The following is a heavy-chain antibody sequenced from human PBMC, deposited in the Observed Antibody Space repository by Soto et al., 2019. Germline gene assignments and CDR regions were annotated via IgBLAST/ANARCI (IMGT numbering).Heavy chain of an antibody. D-gene: IGHD6-13*01. CDR1: GGSISSTNW. V-gene: IGHV4-4*02. CDR3: AFPATADFDY. Sequence: QVQLQESGPGLVKPSGTLSLTCAVSGGSISSTNWWTWVRQSPGRGLEWIGEIYHSGTTNYSPSLKRRVKIAVDMSTHHLSLTLISVTAADTAVYYCAFPATADFDYWGKGILVTVSS. CDR2: IYHSGTT. J-gene: IGHJ4*02.